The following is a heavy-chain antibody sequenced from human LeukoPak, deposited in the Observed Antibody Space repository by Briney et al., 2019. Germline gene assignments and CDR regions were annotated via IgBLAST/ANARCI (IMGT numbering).Heavy chain of an antibody. V-gene: IGHV3-30*18. D-gene: IGHD3-22*01. CDR3: AKGGVSSAYHPVDY. CDR1: GFIFSSYG. Sequence: GSSLRLSCAASGFIFSSYGMHWVRQAPGKGLEWVAGISSDESEEFYVGSVKGRFITSRDSSKSMLYLQMNSPRIEDTAVYYCAKGGVSSAYHPVDYWGQGTLVTVSP. CDR2: ISSDESEE. J-gene: IGHJ4*02.